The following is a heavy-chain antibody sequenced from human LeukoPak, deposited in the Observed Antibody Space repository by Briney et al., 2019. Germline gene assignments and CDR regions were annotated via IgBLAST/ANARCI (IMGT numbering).Heavy chain of an antibody. CDR1: GFTFDDYA. J-gene: IGHJ5*02. CDR2: ISWNSGSI. CDR3: ARDGRSGPTNCFDP. Sequence: PGGSLRLSCAASGFTFDDYAMHWVRQAPGKGLEWVSGISWNSGSIGYADSVKGRFTISRDNSKNTLYLQMNSLRAEDTAMYYCARDGRSGPTNCFDPWGQGTLVTVSS. D-gene: IGHD2-15*01. V-gene: IGHV3-9*01.